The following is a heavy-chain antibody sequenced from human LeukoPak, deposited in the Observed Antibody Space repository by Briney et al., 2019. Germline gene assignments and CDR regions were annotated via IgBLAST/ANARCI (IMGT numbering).Heavy chain of an antibody. Sequence: PSETLSLTCAVSGGSISSGGYSWSWIRQPPGKGLEWIGYIYHSGSTNYNPSLKSRVTISVDTSKNQFSLKLSSVTAADTAVYYCARGSYYGSGSYYPLAHTDYFDYWGQGTPVTVSS. J-gene: IGHJ4*02. CDR1: GGSISSGGYS. D-gene: IGHD3-10*01. CDR3: ARGSYYGSGSYYPLAHTDYFDY. CDR2: IYHSGST. V-gene: IGHV4-30-2*01.